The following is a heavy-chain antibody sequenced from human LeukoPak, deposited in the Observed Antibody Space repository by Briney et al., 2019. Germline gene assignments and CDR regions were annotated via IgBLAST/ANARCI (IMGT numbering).Heavy chain of an antibody. J-gene: IGHJ4*02. CDR1: GGPITNYY. CDR3: ARGKEVITMLRGLKPGYYFDY. Sequence: PSETLSLTCTVSGGPITNYYWSWIRQPPGKGLEWIGYIHYSGSTKYKSSLKSRVTISVDTSKNQFSLKLNSVTAADTAVYYCARGKEVITMLRGLKPGYYFDYWGQGTLVTVSS. CDR2: IHYSGST. V-gene: IGHV4-59*01. D-gene: IGHD3-10*01.